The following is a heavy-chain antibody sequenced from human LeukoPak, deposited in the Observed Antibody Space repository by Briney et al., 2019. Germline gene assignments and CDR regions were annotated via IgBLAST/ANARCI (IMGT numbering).Heavy chain of an antibody. CDR2: MNPNSGGT. J-gene: IGHJ6*02. CDR3: ARVNPVGFGAPDYYYYGMDV. CDR1: GYTFTGYY. V-gene: IGHV1-2*02. D-gene: IGHD3-10*01. Sequence: ASVKVSCKASGYTFTGYYMHWVRQAPGQGLEWMGWMNPNSGGTNYAQKFQGRVTMTRDTSISTAYMELSRLRSDDTAVYYCARVNPVGFGAPDYYYYGMDVWGQGTTVTVSS.